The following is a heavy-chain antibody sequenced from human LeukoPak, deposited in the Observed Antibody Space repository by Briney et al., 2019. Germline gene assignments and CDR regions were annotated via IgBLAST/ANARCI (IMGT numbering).Heavy chain of an antibody. CDR2: IYTGGST. CDR3: AREGAPPYYDFWSGYTYYFDY. J-gene: IGHJ4*02. CDR1: GGSISSYY. Sequence: SETLSLTCTVSGGSISSYYWSWIRQPAGKGLEWIGRIYTGGSTNYNPSLKSRVTMSVDTSKNQFSLKLSSVTAADTAVYYCAREGAPPYYDFWSGYTYYFDYWGQGTLVTVSS. V-gene: IGHV4-4*07. D-gene: IGHD3-3*01.